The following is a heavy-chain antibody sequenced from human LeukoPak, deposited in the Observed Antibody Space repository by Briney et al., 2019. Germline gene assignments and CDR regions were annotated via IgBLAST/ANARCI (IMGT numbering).Heavy chain of an antibody. D-gene: IGHD2-15*01. CDR3: AKLGYCRGGRCLHFDC. CDR2: IYPGDSET. V-gene: IGHV5-51*01. CDR1: GYTFTNYW. J-gene: IGHJ4*02. Sequence: GESLKISCKGSGYTFTNYWIAWVRPMPGKGLEWMGIIYPGDSETRYSPSFQGQVTNSADKSISTAYLQWSSLKASDTAMYYCAKLGYCRGGRCLHFDCLGQGTLVTVSS.